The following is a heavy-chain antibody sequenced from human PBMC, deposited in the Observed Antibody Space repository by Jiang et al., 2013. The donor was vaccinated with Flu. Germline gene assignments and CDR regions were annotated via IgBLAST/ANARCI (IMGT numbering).Heavy chain of an antibody. Sequence: RQMPGQGLEWMGIIWPDDSDTRYSPSFQGQVTISADSSTTTAYLHWTALKASDTAMYYCAKARHGSSYWDYWGQGTLVTVSS. CDR2: IWPDDSDT. CDR3: AKARHGSSYWDY. V-gene: IGHV5-51*01. J-gene: IGHJ4*02. D-gene: IGHD3-10*01.